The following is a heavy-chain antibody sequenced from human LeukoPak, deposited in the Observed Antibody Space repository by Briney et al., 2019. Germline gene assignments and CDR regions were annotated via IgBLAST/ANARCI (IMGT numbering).Heavy chain of an antibody. J-gene: IGHJ4*02. CDR1: GVTFSSYS. CDR2: IRSSIITI. V-gene: IGHV3-48*01. D-gene: IGHD2-15*01. Sequence: PGGALRLSCAASGVTFSSYSMDCGRQAPGEGLGWVSYIRSSIITIYYADSVKGRFTISRDNAKNSLYLQMNSLRVEDTAVYYCARCSGGSCYSKGEYFDYWGQGTLVTVSS. CDR3: ARCSGGSCYSKGEYFDY.